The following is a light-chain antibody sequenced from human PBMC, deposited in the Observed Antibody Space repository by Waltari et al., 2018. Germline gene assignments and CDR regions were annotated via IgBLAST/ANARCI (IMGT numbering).Light chain of an antibody. CDR1: SLPSTYA. J-gene: IGLJ3*02. CDR3: QTWGTGGV. Sequence: QPVLTQSPSASASLGASVKLTCTLSSLPSTYAIACHQQQREKGPRYLMKVNSDGSNIKGDGIPDRCSGHSSGAERYVTIARLPSEDEAVYYRQTWGTGGVFGGGTTLTVL. V-gene: IGLV4-69*01. CDR2: VNSDGSN.